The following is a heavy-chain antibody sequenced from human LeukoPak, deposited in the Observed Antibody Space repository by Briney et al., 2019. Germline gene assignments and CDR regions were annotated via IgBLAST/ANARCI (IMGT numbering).Heavy chain of an antibody. Sequence: ASVKVSCKASGYIFTGYYMHWVRQAPGQGLEWMGWINPNSGGTNYAQKFQGRVTMTRDTSISTAYMELSRLRSDDTAVYYCGRGAFYYDNAFDIWGQGTMVTVSS. J-gene: IGHJ3*02. CDR2: INPNSGGT. D-gene: IGHD3-22*01. CDR3: GRGAFYYDNAFDI. CDR1: GYIFTGYY. V-gene: IGHV1-2*02.